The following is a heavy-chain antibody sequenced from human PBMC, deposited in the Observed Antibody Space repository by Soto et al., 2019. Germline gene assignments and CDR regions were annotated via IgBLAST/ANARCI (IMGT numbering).Heavy chain of an antibody. CDR3: ARGRGPIDY. Sequence: QVQLQQWGAGLLKPSETLSLTCAVYGGSFSGYYWSWIRQPPGKGLEWIGEINHSGSTNYNPSLKVRVTISVDTSKNQFSLKLGSVTAADTAVYYCARGRGPIDYWGQGTLVTVSS. CDR1: GGSFSGYY. CDR2: INHSGST. V-gene: IGHV4-34*01. J-gene: IGHJ4*02.